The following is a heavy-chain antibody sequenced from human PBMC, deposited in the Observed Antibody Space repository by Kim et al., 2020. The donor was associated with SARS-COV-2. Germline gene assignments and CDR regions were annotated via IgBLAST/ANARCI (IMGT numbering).Heavy chain of an antibody. CDR3: AKDHNGSGVWNY. D-gene: IGHD3-10*01. Sequence: YYADSVKGRFTISRDNSKNTLYLQMNSLRAEDTAVYYCAKDHNGSGVWNYWGQGTLVTVSS. V-gene: IGHV3-23*01. J-gene: IGHJ4*02.